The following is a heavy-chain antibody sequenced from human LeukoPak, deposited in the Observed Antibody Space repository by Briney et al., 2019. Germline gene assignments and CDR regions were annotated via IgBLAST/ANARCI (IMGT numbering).Heavy chain of an antibody. Sequence: PSETLSLTCTVSGGSISTYYWSWIRQPPGKGLEWIGRLYNNGSTNYSPSRKSRVIMSFDPSKNQFSLKLNSVTAADTAFYYCVRDRGLGRGFDPWGQGTMVTVSS. V-gene: IGHV4-4*07. J-gene: IGHJ5*02. CDR3: VRDRGLGRGFDP. D-gene: IGHD3-16*01. CDR2: LYNNGST. CDR1: GGSISTYY.